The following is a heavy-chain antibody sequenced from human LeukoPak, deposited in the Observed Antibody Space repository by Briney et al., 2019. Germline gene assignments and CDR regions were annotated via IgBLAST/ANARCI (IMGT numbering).Heavy chain of an antibody. D-gene: IGHD3-10*01. J-gene: IGHJ4*02. CDR2: ISYDGSNK. V-gene: IGHV3-30*04. CDR1: GFTFSSYE. Sequence: PGGSLRLSCAVSGFTFSSYEMNRVRQAPGKGLEWVAVISYDGSNKYYADSVKGRFTISGDNSKNTLYLQMSSLRAEDTAVYYCARDLSVRDYYGSGSCFDYWGQGTLVTVSS. CDR3: ARDLSVRDYYGSGSCFDY.